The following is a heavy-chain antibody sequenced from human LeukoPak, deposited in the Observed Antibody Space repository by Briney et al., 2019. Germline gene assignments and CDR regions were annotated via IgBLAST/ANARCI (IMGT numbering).Heavy chain of an antibody. Sequence: SETLSLTCAVYGGSFSGYYWSWIRQPPGKGLEWIGEINHSGSTNYNPSLKSRVTISVDTSKNQFSLKLSSVTAADTAVYYCARGKQWLVSWAFDIWGQGTMVTVSS. CDR3: ARGKQWLVSWAFDI. J-gene: IGHJ3*02. V-gene: IGHV4-34*01. CDR1: GGSFSGYY. D-gene: IGHD6-19*01. CDR2: INHSGST.